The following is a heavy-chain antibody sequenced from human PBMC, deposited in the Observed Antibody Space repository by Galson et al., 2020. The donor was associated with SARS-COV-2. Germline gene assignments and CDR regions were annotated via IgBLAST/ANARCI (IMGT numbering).Heavy chain of an antibody. D-gene: IGHD3-3*01. CDR1: GGSISGGSYY. CDR3: AGGELRFLELVF. V-gene: IGHV4-61*02. CDR2: IYTSGST. J-gene: IGHJ4*02. Sequence: LSLTCTISGGSISGGSYYWSWIRQPAGKGLEWIGRIYTSGSTNYNPSPKSRVTISLDTSKKQFSLKLSSVTAADTAVYYCAGGELRFLELVFWGQGTLVTVSS.